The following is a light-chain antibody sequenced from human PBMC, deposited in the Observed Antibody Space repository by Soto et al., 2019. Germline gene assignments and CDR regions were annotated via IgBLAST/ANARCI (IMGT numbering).Light chain of an antibody. CDR2: GAS. CDR1: QRVSTY. CDR3: QQTYDTPLT. V-gene: IGKV1-39*01. Sequence: DIQMTQSPSSLSASVGDRVTITCRASQRVSTYLNWYQQRPGKAPKLLIYGASALQSGVPSRFSGSGSGPDFTLTISSLQPEDFATYYCQQTYDTPLTFGGGTTVEIK. J-gene: IGKJ4*01.